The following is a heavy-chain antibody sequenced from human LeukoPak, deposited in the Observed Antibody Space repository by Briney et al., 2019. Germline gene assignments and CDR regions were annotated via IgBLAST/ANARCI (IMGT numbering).Heavy chain of an antibody. CDR2: ISYDGSNK. Sequence: GGSLRLSCAASGFTFSSYSMNWVRQAPGKGLEWVAVISYDGSNKYYADSVKGRFTISRDNSKNTLYLQMNSLRAEDTAVYYCAKAPIYGSGSYRYGMDVWGQGTTVTVSS. J-gene: IGHJ6*02. CDR1: GFTFSSYS. D-gene: IGHD3-10*01. V-gene: IGHV3-30*18. CDR3: AKAPIYGSGSYRYGMDV.